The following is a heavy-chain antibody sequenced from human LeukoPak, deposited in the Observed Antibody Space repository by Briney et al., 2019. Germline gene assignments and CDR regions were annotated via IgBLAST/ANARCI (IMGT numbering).Heavy chain of an antibody. D-gene: IGHD6-6*01. CDR1: GYNFTNHW. CDR3: LRHSDVPFDF. V-gene: IGHV5-51*01. CDR2: IWPDDSDS. Sequence: GESLKISCQASGYNFTNHWVAWVRQRPGKGLEWMGIIWPDDSDSRYGPSFQGLVTMSVDRSVGTTYLQWRSLQASDTAIYYCLRHSDVPFDFWGQGTLVTVSS. J-gene: IGHJ4*02.